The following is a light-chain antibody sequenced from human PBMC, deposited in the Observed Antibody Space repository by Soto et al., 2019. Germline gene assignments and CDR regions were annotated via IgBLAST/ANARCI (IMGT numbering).Light chain of an antibody. Sequence: QSALTQPASVSGSPGQSITISCTATSSDLGDYNYISWFQHHPNKVPKLMIYEFTNRPSGVSNRFSGSKSGNTASLTISGLQAEDEADYYCSSYTGSGSWVFGGGTQLTVL. CDR1: SSDLGDYNY. J-gene: IGLJ3*02. CDR3: SSYTGSGSWV. V-gene: IGLV2-14*01. CDR2: EFT.